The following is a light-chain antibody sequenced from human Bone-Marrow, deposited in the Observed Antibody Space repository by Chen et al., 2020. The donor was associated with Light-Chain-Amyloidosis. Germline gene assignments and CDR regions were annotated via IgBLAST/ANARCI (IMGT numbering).Light chain of an antibody. V-gene: IGLV3-21*02. CDR2: DDS. Sequence: SYVLTQPSSVSVAPGQTVTIACGGNNIGSTSVHWYQQTPGQAPLLVGYDDSDRPSGIPERLSGYNSGNTATRTISRDEAGEEADYYCQGWDRSSDRPVFGGGTKLTVL. J-gene: IGLJ3*02. CDR3: QGWDRSSDRPV. CDR1: NIGSTS.